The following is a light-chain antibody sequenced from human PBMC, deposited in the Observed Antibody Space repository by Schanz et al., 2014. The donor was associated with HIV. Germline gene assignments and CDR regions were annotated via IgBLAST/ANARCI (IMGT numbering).Light chain of an antibody. J-gene: IGLJ3*02. V-gene: IGLV1-40*01. CDR3: ASWNVSLKGRV. CDR1: SSNIGAGYD. Sequence: QSVLTQPPSVSGAPGQRVTISCTGGSSNIGAGYDVYWYQQLPGTAPKLLIYDSNNRPSGVPDRFSGSKSGSSASLAITGLQSEDEADYYCASWNVSLKGRVFGGGTKLAVL. CDR2: DSN.